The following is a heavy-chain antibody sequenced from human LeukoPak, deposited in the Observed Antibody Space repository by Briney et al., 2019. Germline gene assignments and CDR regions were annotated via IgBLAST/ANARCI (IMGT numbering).Heavy chain of an antibody. CDR1: GFTFRNYA. CDR2: FKESGGST. V-gene: IGHV3-23*01. Sequence: GGSLRLSCAASGFTFRNYALSWVRQAPWKGLEGVSGFKESGGSTSYAESVKGRFTISRDISKNTMYLQMDRLRAEETAVYYCAKVYASGWSYFDSWGQGTLVTVSS. J-gene: IGHJ4*02. CDR3: AKVYASGWSYFDS. D-gene: IGHD6-19*01.